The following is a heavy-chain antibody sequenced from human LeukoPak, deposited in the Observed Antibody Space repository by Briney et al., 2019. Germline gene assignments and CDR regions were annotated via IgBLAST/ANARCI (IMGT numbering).Heavy chain of an antibody. V-gene: IGHV4-4*07. CDR1: GGSITSYY. D-gene: IGHD6-13*01. J-gene: IGHJ4*02. CDR2: IYSSETT. CDR3: ACGIAAAGWLYFDY. Sequence: PSETLSLTCTVSGGSITSYYWSWLRQPAGKGLEWIGRIYSSETTNYNPSLKSRVTMSIDTSKTQFSLKLSSVTAADTAVYFCACGIAAAGWLYFDYWGQGSLVTVCS.